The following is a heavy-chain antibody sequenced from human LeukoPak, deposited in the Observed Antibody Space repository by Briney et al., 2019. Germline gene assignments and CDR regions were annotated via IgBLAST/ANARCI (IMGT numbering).Heavy chain of an antibody. CDR2: INPNSGGT. D-gene: IGHD6-13*01. J-gene: IGHJ4*02. Sequence: ASVKVSCKASGYTFTGYYMHWVRQAPGQGLEWMGWINPNSGGTNYAQKFQGRVTMTRDMSTSTVYMELSSLRSEDTAVYYCARDPVRGSSSWSYWGQGTLVTVSS. CDR1: GYTFTGYY. CDR3: ARDPVRGSSSWSY. V-gene: IGHV1-2*02.